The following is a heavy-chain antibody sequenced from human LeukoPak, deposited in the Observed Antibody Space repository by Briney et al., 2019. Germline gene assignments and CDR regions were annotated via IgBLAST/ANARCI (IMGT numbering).Heavy chain of an antibody. V-gene: IGHV1-2*02. CDR3: ARGYYRPFTYYDILTGYSLGTKTTDAGVMDV. CDR1: GYTFTGYY. CDR2: INPNSGGT. D-gene: IGHD3-9*01. J-gene: IGHJ6*03. Sequence: ASVKVSCKASGYTFTGYYMHWVRQTPGQGLEWMGWINPNSGGTNYTQKFQGRVTMTRDTSISTAYMELSRLRSDVTAVYYCARGYYRPFTYYDILTGYSLGTKTTDAGVMDVWGKGTTVTISS.